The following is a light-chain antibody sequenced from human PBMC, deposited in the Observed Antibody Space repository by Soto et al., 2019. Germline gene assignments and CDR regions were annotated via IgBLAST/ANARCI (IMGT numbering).Light chain of an antibody. V-gene: IGLV2-14*01. CDR2: EVS. CDR3: LSYETRETYV. Sequence: QSALTQPASVSGSPGQSITISCIGTSSDVGNYNYVSWYQQHPGKAPKVVIYEVSNRPSGVSNRFSGSKSGNTASLTISGLQAEDEADYYCLSYETRETYVFGSGTKVTV. CDR1: SSDVGNYNY. J-gene: IGLJ1*01.